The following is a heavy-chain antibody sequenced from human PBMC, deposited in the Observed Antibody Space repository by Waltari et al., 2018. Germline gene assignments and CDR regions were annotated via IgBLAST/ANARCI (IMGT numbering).Heavy chain of an antibody. J-gene: IGHJ6*02. V-gene: IGHV1-69*04. CDR1: GDTFRSYA. Sequence: QDQLVQSGAEVKEPGSSAKVSCKVSGDTFRSYAISWVRQAPGQGLEWMGKIIPILGFVNYAHKFQGRVTITADKSARTVYMELSSLRSEDTAVYYCVRALDIAMMVAAQGYYFGMDVWGQGTTVAVSS. D-gene: IGHD3-22*01. CDR2: IIPILGFV. CDR3: VRALDIAMMVAAQGYYFGMDV.